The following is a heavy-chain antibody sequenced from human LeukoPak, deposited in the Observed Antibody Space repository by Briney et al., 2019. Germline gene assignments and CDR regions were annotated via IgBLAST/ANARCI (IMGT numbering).Heavy chain of an antibody. CDR1: GGSITSSNYQ. CDR3: ARRWAAAGPGYNWFDP. Sequence: TSETLSLTCTVSGGSITSSNYQWGWIRQPPGKGLEWIGSISYSGSTYFNLSLKSRVMISVDTSSNQISLKLSSVTAADTAVYYCARRWAAAGPGYNWFDPWGQGTLVTVSS. CDR2: ISYSGST. V-gene: IGHV4-39*01. J-gene: IGHJ5*02. D-gene: IGHD6-13*01.